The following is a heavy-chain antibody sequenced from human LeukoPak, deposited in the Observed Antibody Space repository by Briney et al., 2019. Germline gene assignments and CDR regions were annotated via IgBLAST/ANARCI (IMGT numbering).Heavy chain of an antibody. CDR2: INHSGST. CDR1: GGSFRGFY. Sequence: SETLSLTCAVYGGSFRGFYWSWIRQPPGKGLEWIGEINHSGSTNYNPSLKSRVTISVDTSKNQFSLKLSSVTAADTAVYYCAKNLYCGGDCTVVFEIWGQGKMVTVFS. D-gene: IGHD2-21*02. J-gene: IGHJ3*02. V-gene: IGHV4-34*01. CDR3: AKNLYCGGDCTVVFEI.